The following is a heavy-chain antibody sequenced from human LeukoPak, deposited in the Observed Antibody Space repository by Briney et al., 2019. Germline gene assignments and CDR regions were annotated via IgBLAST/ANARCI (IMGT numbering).Heavy chain of an antibody. CDR2: INHSGST. Sequence: MPSETPSLTCAVYGGSFRGYYWSWIRQPPGKGLEWIGEINHSGSTNYNPSLKSRVTISVDTSKNQFSLKLSSVTAADTAVYYCARGRGAYGDRRGIDYWGQGTPVTVSS. CDR1: GGSFRGYY. V-gene: IGHV4-34*01. D-gene: IGHD4-17*01. J-gene: IGHJ4*02. CDR3: ARGRGAYGDRRGIDY.